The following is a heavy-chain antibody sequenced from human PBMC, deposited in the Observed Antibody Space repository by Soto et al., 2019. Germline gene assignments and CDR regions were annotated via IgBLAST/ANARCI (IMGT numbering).Heavy chain of an antibody. J-gene: IGHJ6*02. CDR3: AASQPLTIFGEDYYYGMDV. CDR2: IYSGGST. V-gene: IGHV3-53*01. D-gene: IGHD3-3*01. CDR1: GFTVSSNY. Sequence: VGSVRLSCAASGFTVSSNYMSWVRQAPGKGLEWVSVIYSGGSTYYADSVKGRFTISRDNSKNTLYLQMNSLRAEDTAVYYCAASQPLTIFGEDYYYGMDVWGQGTTVTVSS.